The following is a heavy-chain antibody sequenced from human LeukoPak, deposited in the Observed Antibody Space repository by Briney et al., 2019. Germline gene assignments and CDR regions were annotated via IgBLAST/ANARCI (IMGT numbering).Heavy chain of an antibody. CDR1: VFTFSIYA. Sequence: GGSLRLSCAASVFTFSIYAMSGVRQAPGKGREWVSAISGRGGSTYYADSVKRRLTISRDNSKHRLYLQMARLGAEDTAVYYCAKVFLWFGDPWDYWGQGTLVTVSS. J-gene: IGHJ4*02. D-gene: IGHD3-10*01. V-gene: IGHV3-23*01. CDR2: ISGRGGST. CDR3: AKVFLWFGDPWDY.